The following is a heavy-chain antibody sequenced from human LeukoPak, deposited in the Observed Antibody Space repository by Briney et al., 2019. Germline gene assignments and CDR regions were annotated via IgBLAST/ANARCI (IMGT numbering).Heavy chain of an antibody. D-gene: IGHD3-22*01. V-gene: IGHV4-34*01. CDR3: ARQLRDYDGSGYQRYFDY. CDR1: GGSFSGYS. Sequence: PSETLSLTCAFYGGSFSGYSWSWIRQPPGKGLEWIGVVNHGGSTNYNPSLKSRVTISIDTSMNQFSLNLTSVSAADTAVYYCARQLRDYDGSGYQRYFDYWGQGTLVTVSS. CDR2: VNHGGST. J-gene: IGHJ4*02.